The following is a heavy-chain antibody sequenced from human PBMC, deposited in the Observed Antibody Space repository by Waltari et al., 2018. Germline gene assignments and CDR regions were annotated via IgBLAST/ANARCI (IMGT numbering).Heavy chain of an antibody. D-gene: IGHD3-22*01. CDR1: NASITSGVYF. CDR3: VRQAPDSSGFFPNYFDS. J-gene: IGHJ4*02. CDR2: IYYSGRT. Sequence: QLQLNMSGPGLVKPSETLSLTCAVSNASITSGVYFWGWIRQPPGKGLECVGVIYYSGRTFYNPSLKSRVTISGDKSKNLFSLRLRSVTAADTAVYYCVRQAPDSSGFFPNYFDSWGQGTLVTVSS. V-gene: IGHV4-39*01.